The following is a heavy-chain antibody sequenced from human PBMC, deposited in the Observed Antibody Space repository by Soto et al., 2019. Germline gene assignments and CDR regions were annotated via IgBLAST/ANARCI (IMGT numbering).Heavy chain of an antibody. V-gene: IGHV3-23*01. CDR1: GFTFSSYA. D-gene: IGHD3-22*01. CDR3: AKDRNNYYDSSGYDY. J-gene: IGHJ4*02. Sequence: PGGSLRLSCAASGFTFSSYAMSWVRQAPGKGLEWVSAISGSGGSTYYADSVKGRFTISRDNSKNTLYLQMNSLRAEDTAVYYCAKDRNNYYDSSGYDYWGQGTLVTVSS. CDR2: ISGSGGST.